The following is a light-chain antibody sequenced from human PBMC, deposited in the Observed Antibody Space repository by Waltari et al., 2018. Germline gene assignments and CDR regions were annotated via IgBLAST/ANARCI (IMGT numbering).Light chain of an antibody. CDR3: MQPLQTPYT. J-gene: IGKJ2*01. Sequence: DIVLTQSPLSLPVTPGESASIPCRSSQSLMDSNGPNYLDWYLQKPGQSPQLLIYVASNRASGVPDRFSGSGSGTDFTLKISRVEAEDVGVYYCMQPLQTPYTFGQGTKLEIK. V-gene: IGKV2-28*01. CDR2: VAS. CDR1: QSLMDSNGPNY.